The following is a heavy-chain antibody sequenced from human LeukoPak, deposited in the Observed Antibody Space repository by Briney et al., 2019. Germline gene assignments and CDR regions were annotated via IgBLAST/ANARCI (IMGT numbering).Heavy chain of an antibody. CDR2: ISAYNGNI. D-gene: IGHD6-13*01. CDR3: ARARIAAAHDY. V-gene: IGHV1-18*01. J-gene: IGHJ4*02. Sequence: AAVKVSCKASGYTFTSYGISWVRQAPGQGLEWMGWISAYNGNINYAQKLQGRVTMTTGTSTSTAYMELRSLRSDDTAVYYCARARIAAAHDYWGQGTLVTVSS. CDR1: GYTFTSYG.